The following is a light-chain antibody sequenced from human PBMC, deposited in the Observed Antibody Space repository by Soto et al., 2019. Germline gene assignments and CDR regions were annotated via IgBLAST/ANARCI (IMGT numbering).Light chain of an antibody. CDR1: QSITSY. CDR3: QQSYTTPWT. Sequence: DIQMTQSPSSLSASVGARVTITCRASQSITSYLNWYQQKPGKAPQLLIYAASSLQSGVPSRFSGSGSGTDFTLTISSLQPEEFATYFGQQSYTTPWTFGQGTKVEGK. CDR2: AAS. J-gene: IGKJ1*01. V-gene: IGKV1-39*01.